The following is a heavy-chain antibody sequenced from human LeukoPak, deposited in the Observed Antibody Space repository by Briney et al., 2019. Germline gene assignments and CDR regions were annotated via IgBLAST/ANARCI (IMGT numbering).Heavy chain of an antibody. V-gene: IGHV4-39*01. CDR3: ARQYGSGSSYTPVVDL. J-gene: IGHJ4*02. CDR2: IYYSGST. Sequence: SETLSLTCTVSGGSISSHYYWVWIRQPPGKGLEWIGSIYYSGSTYYNPSLKSRVTISVDTSKNQFSLKLSSLTAAETAVYYCARQYGSGSSYTPVVDLWGQGTLVTVSS. CDR1: GGSISSHYY. D-gene: IGHD3-10*01.